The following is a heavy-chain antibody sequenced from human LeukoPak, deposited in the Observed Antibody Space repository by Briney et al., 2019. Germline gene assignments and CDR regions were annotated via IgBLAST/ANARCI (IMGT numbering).Heavy chain of an antibody. CDR2: IYTSGST. V-gene: IGHV4-4*07. J-gene: IGHJ6*02. D-gene: IGHD4-17*01. CDR1: GGSISIYY. CDR3: ARIRTVTGKYYYYGMDV. Sequence: SETLSLTCTVSGGSISIYYWSWIRQPAGKGLEWIGRIYTSGSTNYNPSLKSRVTMSVDTSKNQFSLKLSSVTAADTAVYYCARIRTVTGKYYYYGMDVWGQGTTVTVSS.